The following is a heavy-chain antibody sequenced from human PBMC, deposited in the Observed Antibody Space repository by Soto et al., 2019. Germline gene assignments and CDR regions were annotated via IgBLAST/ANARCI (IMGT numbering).Heavy chain of an antibody. CDR1: GFTVSNNY. CDR2: IYSGGST. CDR3: ARDYCSGGSCYSNY. Sequence: EVQLVESGGGLVQPGGSLRLSCAASGFTVSNNYMSWVRQAPGKGLEWVSVIYSGGSTYYADSVKGRFTISRDNSKNTLYLQMNSRRAEDTAVYYCARDYCSGGSCYSNYWGQGTLVTVSS. J-gene: IGHJ4*02. D-gene: IGHD2-15*01. V-gene: IGHV3-66*01.